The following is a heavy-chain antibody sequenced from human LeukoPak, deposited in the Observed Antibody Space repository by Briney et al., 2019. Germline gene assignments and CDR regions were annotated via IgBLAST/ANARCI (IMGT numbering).Heavy chain of an antibody. V-gene: IGHV4-39*01. Sequence: SETLSLTCTVSGGSISSSSYYWGWIRQPPGKGLEWIGNIYYSGSTHYNPSLKSRVTISVDTSKNQFSLRLSSVTAADTAVYYCARLYWEEPGYWGQGTLVTVSS. CDR2: IYYSGST. J-gene: IGHJ4*02. CDR3: ARLYWEEPGY. CDR1: GGSISSSSYY. D-gene: IGHD2-8*02.